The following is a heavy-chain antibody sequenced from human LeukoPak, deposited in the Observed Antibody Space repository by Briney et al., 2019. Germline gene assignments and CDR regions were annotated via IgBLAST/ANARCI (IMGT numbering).Heavy chain of an antibody. CDR3: ARQLDYGGFGAFGI. CDR2: VYPGDSDT. CDR1: GYTFTNYW. J-gene: IGHJ3*02. V-gene: IGHV5-51*01. Sequence: GESLQISCKGSGYTFTNYWIHWVRQMLGKGLEWMGNVYPGDSDTRYSPSFQGQVTISADKSITTTYLQWNSLKASDTAIYYCARQLDYGGFGAFGIWGQGTMVTVSS. D-gene: IGHD4-23*01.